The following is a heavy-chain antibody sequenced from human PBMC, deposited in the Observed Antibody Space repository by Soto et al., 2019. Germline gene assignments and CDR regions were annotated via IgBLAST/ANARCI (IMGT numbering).Heavy chain of an antibody. CDR1: GGSFSGYY. CDR3: ARGKPIRGFDP. CDR2: INHSGST. Sequence: SETLSLTGAVYGGSFSGYYWSWIRQPPGKGLEWIGEINHSGSTNYNPSLKSRVTISVDTSKNQFSLKLSSVTAADTAVYYCARGKPIRGFDPWGQGTLVTVSS. V-gene: IGHV4-34*01. J-gene: IGHJ5*02. D-gene: IGHD3-3*01.